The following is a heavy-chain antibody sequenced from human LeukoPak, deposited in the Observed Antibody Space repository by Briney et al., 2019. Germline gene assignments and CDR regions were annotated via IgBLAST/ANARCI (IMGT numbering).Heavy chain of an antibody. CDR2: IYSGGST. D-gene: IGHD6-19*01. CDR1: GFTVSSNY. J-gene: IGHJ4*02. CDR3: AREVAVGPFDY. Sequence: GGPLRLSCAASGFTVSSNYMSWVRQAPGKGLEWVSVIYSGGSTYYADSVKGRFTISRDNSKNTLYLQMNSLRVEDTAVYYCAREVAVGPFDYWGQGTLVTVSS. V-gene: IGHV3-53*01.